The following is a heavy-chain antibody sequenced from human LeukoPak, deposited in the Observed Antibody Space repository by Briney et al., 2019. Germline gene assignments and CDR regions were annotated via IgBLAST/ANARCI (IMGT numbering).Heavy chain of an antibody. CDR2: IWYDGSNK. CDR3: AKEKDILTGYFTHYAFDI. V-gene: IGHV3-33*06. D-gene: IGHD3-9*01. Sequence: PGGSLRLSCAASGFTFSVYGMHWVRQAPGRGLEWVAVIWYDGSNKYYADSVKGRFTISRDNSKNTLYLQINSLRADDTAVYYCAKEKDILTGYFTHYAFDIWGQGTMVTVSS. CDR1: GFTFSVYG. J-gene: IGHJ3*02.